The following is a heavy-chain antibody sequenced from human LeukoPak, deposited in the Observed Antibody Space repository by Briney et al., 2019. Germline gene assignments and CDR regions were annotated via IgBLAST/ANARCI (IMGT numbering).Heavy chain of an antibody. CDR2: ISYDGSNK. J-gene: IGHJ4*02. Sequence: GGSPRLSCAASGFTFSSYGMHWVRQAPGTGLEWVAVISYDGSNKYYADSVKGRFTISRDNSKNTVYLQMNSLRAEDTAVYYCAKELVGSGYADWGQGTLVTVSS. CDR1: GFTFSSYG. V-gene: IGHV3-30*18. CDR3: AKELVGSGYAD. D-gene: IGHD5-12*01.